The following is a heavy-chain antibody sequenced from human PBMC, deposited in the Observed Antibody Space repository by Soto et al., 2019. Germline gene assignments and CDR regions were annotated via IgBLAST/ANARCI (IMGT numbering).Heavy chain of an antibody. D-gene: IGHD4-17*01. CDR1: GGSISSGGYY. J-gene: IGHJ5*02. CDR2: IYYSGST. CDR3: ARVFLRLVPRHVDP. V-gene: IGHV4-31*03. Sequence: QVQLQESGPGLAKPSQTLSLTCTVSGGSISSGGYYWSWIRQHPGKGLEWIGYIYYSGSTYYNPSLKSRVTISVDTSKNQFSLKLGSVTAADTAVYYCARVFLRLVPRHVDPWGQGTLVTVSS.